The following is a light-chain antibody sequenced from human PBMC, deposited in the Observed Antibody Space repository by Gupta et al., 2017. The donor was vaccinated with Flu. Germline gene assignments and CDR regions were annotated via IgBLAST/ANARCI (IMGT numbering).Light chain of an antibody. J-gene: IGKJ3*01. CDR1: QDISKY. V-gene: IGKV1-27*01. CDR3: QKYNSART. Sequence: VGDRVTITCRASQDISKYLAWYQQKPGKIPKLLIYAASILQSGVPSRFSGSRSGTDFTLTISSLQPEDVATYYCQKYNSARTFGPGTKVDIK. CDR2: AAS.